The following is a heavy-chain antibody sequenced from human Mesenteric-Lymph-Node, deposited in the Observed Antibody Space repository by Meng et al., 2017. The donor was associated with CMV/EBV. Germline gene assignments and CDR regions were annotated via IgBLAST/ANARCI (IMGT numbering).Heavy chain of an antibody. J-gene: IGHJ4*02. CDR3: AKVPTDIVAPFDY. CDR2: IGTTGDT. Sequence: GESLKISCAACGFTFRRYDMHWVRQATGKGLQWVSLIGTTGDTYYAGSVKGRFTISRDNSQNTLDLQMSSLRAEDTAVYYCAKVPTDIVAPFDYWGQGTLVTVSS. D-gene: IGHD5-12*01. CDR1: GFTFRRYD. V-gene: IGHV3-13*01.